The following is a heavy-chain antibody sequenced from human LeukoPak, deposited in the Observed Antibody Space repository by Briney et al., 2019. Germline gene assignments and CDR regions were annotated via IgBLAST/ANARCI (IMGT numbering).Heavy chain of an antibody. Sequence: GASLRFSCAASGFIVNNKSMTWVRQAAGNGLEWVSFIYTGGNTCYADSVKGRFTVSRDNSKNTLYLQMSSLRDEDTAMYRCAGMDGGDYRYFDYWGPGTMVTVSS. D-gene: IGHD4-17*01. CDR3: AGMDGGDYRYFDY. V-gene: IGHV3-66*02. J-gene: IGHJ4*01. CDR1: GFIVNNKS. CDR2: IYTGGNT.